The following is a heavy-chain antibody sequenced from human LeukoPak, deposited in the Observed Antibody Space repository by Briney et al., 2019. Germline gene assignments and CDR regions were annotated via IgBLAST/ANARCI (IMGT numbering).Heavy chain of an antibody. CDR1: GFTFSRYA. CDR2: ISHDGSNK. Sequence: GGSLRLSCAASGFTFSRYAMDWVRQVPGKGLEWVAVISHDGSNKYYADSVKGRFTISRDNSKNTLYLQMNSLRAEDTAVYYCARDLVRGVIIREKYYFDYWGQGTLVTVSS. D-gene: IGHD3-10*01. CDR3: ARDLVRGVIIREKYYFDY. J-gene: IGHJ4*02. V-gene: IGHV3-30-3*01.